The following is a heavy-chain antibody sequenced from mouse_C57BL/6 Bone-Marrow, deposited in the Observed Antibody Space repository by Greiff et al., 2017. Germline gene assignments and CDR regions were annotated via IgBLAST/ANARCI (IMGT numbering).Heavy chain of an antibody. J-gene: IGHJ4*01. D-gene: IGHD1-1*01. Sequence: QVQLQQPGTELVKPGASVKLSCKASGYTFTSYWMHWVKQRPGQGLEWIGNINPSNGGTNYNEKFKSKATLTVDTSSSTAYMQLSSLTSEDSAVYYCARSPYGSSYGLYYAMDDWGQGTSVTVSS. CDR3: ARSPYGSSYGLYYAMDD. CDR2: INPSNGGT. V-gene: IGHV1-53*01. CDR1: GYTFTSYW.